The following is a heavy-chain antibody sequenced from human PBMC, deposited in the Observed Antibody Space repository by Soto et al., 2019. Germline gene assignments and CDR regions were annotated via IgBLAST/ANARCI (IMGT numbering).Heavy chain of an antibody. CDR3: APMGV. V-gene: IGHV3-23*01. CDR1: GFTFSSYS. J-gene: IGHJ6*02. CDR2: IRGRDNST. Sequence: RLSCAASGFTFSSYSMSWVRQAPGKGLEWVSGIRGRDNSTYYADSVEGRFTISRDNSKNTLYLQMGSLRADGTAVYYCAPMGVWGQGTTVAVSS.